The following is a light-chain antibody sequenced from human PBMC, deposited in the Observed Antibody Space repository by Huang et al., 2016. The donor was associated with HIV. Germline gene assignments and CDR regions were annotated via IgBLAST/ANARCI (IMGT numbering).Light chain of an antibody. J-gene: IGKJ3*01. CDR3: QQYALSPFT. V-gene: IGKV3-20*01. CDR1: QNLTNNY. CDR2: GAS. Sequence: EIVLTQSPGTLFLSPGERATFSCRASQNLTNNYVAWYKQIVGRAPRLLIYGASSRATGIPDRFSGSGSGTDFTLVISSLEPDDSAVYYCQQYALSPFTFGRGTRVEIE.